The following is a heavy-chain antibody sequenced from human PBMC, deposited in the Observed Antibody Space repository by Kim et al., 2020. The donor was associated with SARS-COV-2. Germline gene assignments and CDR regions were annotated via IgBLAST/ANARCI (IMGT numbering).Heavy chain of an antibody. Sequence: GGSLRLSCAASGFTFSSYAMSWVRQAPGKGLEWVSAISGSGGSTYYADSVKGRFTISRDNSKNTLYLQMNSLRAEDTAVYYCAKDLGPEDIVVVPAALPYYYYYYGMDVWGQGTTVTVSS. CDR3: AKDLGPEDIVVVPAALPYYYYYYGMDV. D-gene: IGHD2-2*01. CDR1: GFTFSSYA. V-gene: IGHV3-23*01. CDR2: ISGSGGST. J-gene: IGHJ6*02.